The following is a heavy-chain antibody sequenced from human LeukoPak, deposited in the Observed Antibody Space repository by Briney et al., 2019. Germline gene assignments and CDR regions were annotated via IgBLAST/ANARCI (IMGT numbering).Heavy chain of an antibody. Sequence: GASVKVSCKVSGYTLTELSMHWVRQAPGQGLEWMGWINPNSGGTNYAQKFQGWVTMTRDTSISTAYMELSRLRSDDTAVYYCARALIAVAVSFDYWGQGTLVTVSS. CDR3: ARALIAVAVSFDY. CDR1: GYTLTELS. D-gene: IGHD6-19*01. V-gene: IGHV1-2*04. CDR2: INPNSGGT. J-gene: IGHJ4*02.